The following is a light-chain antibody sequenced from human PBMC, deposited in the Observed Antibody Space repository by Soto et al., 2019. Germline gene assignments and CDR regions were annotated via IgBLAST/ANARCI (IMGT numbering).Light chain of an antibody. V-gene: IGKV3-15*01. Sequence: EIVMTQSPATLSVSPGERATLSCRASQRVSSNLAWYQQKPGQAPRLLIYGASTRATGIPARFSGSRSGTEVTLTISSLQSEDFAVYYCQQYNNWPYTFGQGTKLEIK. J-gene: IGKJ2*01. CDR2: GAS. CDR1: QRVSSN. CDR3: QQYNNWPYT.